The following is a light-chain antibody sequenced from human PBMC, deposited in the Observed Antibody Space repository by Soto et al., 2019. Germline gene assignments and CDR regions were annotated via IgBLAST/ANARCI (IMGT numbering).Light chain of an antibody. J-gene: IGKJ4*01. CDR2: DAS. CDR1: QSISSW. CDR3: QQYNSYSLLT. Sequence: DIQMTQSPSTLSASVGDRVTITCRTSQSISSWLAWYQQKPGKATKLLIYDASSLESGVPSRFSGSGSGTEFTLTISSLQPDDFATYYCQQYNSYSLLTFGGGTKVDIK. V-gene: IGKV1-5*01.